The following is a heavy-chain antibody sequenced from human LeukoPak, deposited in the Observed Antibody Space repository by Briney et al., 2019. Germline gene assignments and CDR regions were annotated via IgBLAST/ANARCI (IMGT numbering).Heavy chain of an antibody. Sequence: ASVKVSCKASGYTFTGYYMHWVRQVPGQGLEWMGWINPNSGGTNYAQKFQGRVTMTRDTSISTAYMELSRLRSEDTAVYYCATEAPFGELLSICFWGQGTLVTVSS. V-gene: IGHV1-2*02. CDR1: GYTFTGYY. CDR2: INPNSGGT. D-gene: IGHD3-10*01. J-gene: IGHJ4*02. CDR3: ATEAPFGELLSICF.